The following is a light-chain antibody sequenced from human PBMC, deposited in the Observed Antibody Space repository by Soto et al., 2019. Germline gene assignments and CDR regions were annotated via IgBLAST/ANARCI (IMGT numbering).Light chain of an antibody. CDR1: ESISSY. CDR2: AAS. CDR3: HQSYSNPWT. Sequence: DIQMTQSPASLSASVGDRVTITCRASESISSYLNWYQQKPGKAPKLLIYAASSWQSSVPARFSGSDSATDFTLTISSLRPEDFATYYCHQSYSNPWTFGQGNKLQLK. V-gene: IGKV1-39*01. J-gene: IGKJ1*01.